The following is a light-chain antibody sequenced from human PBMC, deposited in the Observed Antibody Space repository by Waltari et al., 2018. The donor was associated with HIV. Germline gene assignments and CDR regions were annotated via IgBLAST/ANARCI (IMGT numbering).Light chain of an antibody. Sequence: SYELTQPPSVSVSPGQTARITCSGDTLPKKYPHLYQQKSGQAPVLFIYDDIKRPPGIPERVSGSSSGTVAIFTISGAQVEDESDYYCYSTESSGTHRVFGGGTKLTVL. CDR1: TLPKKY. CDR2: DDI. J-gene: IGLJ3*02. V-gene: IGLV3-10*01. CDR3: YSTESSGTHRV.